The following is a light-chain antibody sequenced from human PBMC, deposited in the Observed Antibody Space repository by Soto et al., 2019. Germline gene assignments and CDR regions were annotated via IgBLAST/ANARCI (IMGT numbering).Light chain of an antibody. J-gene: IGLJ2*01. CDR3: SSYTTSDTPVI. CDR2: EVS. V-gene: IGLV2-14*01. CDR1: TSDVGGYNY. Sequence: QSVLTQPASVSGSPGQSITISCTGTTSDVGGYNYVSSYQQQPGKAPKLMIYEVSHRPSGVSNRFSGSKSGNTASLTISGLQAEDEADYYCSSYTTSDTPVIFGGGTKVTVL.